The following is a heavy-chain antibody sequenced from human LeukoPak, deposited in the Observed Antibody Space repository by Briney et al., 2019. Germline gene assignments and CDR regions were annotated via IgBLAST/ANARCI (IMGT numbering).Heavy chain of an antibody. CDR2: INHSGST. J-gene: IGHJ4*02. Sequence: SETLSLTCTVSGGSISSYYWSWIRQPPGKGLEWIGEINHSGSTNYNPSLKSRVTISVDTSKNQFSLKLSSVTAADTAVYYCAIVSYYFDYWGQGTLVTVSS. CDR3: AIVSYYFDY. CDR1: GGSISSYY. V-gene: IGHV4-34*01.